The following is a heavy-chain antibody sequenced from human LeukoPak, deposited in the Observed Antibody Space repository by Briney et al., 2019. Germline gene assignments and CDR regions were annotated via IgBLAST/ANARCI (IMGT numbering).Heavy chain of an antibody. J-gene: IGHJ2*01. CDR1: GFTFSDYY. Sequence: GGSLRLSCAASGFTFSDYYMSWIRQAPGKGLEWVSVIYSGGSTYYADSVKGRFTISRDNSKNTLYLQMNSLRAEDTAVYYCARGGQWLVDWYFDLWGRGTLVTVSS. CDR3: ARGGQWLVDWYFDL. V-gene: IGHV3-66*01. D-gene: IGHD6-19*01. CDR2: IYSGGST.